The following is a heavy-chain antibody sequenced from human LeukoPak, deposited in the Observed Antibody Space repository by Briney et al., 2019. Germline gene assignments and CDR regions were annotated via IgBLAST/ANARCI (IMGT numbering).Heavy chain of an antibody. CDR2: IKQDGSEK. V-gene: IGHV3-7*01. CDR1: GFTFSNYW. D-gene: IGHD1-7*01. CDR3: AKSFLELEAYDYYMDV. Sequence: GGSLRLSCAASGFTFSNYWMTWVRQAPGKGLEWVANIKQDGSEKYCVDSVKGRFTISRDNAKNSLYLQMNSLRAEDTAVYYCAKSFLELEAYDYYMDVWGKGTTVTVSS. J-gene: IGHJ6*03.